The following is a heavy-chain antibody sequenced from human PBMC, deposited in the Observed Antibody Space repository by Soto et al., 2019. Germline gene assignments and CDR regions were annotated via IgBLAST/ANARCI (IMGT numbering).Heavy chain of an antibody. J-gene: IGHJ5*02. CDR1: GASISGGGYS. CDR3: VRESGAGATSCFDP. D-gene: IGHD1-26*01. Sequence: TRSLACAVSGASISGGGYSWGWIRQAPGKGLEWIGYIDRSGSTSYNPSLRSRVAISVDRPKNQFSLKLNSVTAADTAVYFCVRESGAGATSCFDPWGQGT. CDR2: IDRSGST. V-gene: IGHV4-30-2*01.